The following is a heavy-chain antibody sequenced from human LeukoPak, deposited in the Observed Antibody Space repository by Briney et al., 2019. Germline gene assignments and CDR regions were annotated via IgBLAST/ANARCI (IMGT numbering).Heavy chain of an antibody. Sequence: ASVKVSCKVSGYTFTDYYMHWVQQAPGKGLEWMGLVDPEDGETIYAEKFQGRVTITADTSTDTAYMELSSLRSEDTAVYYCATDPSIAEKYNWFDPWGQGTLVTVSS. CDR1: GYTFTDYY. J-gene: IGHJ5*02. CDR3: ATDPSIAEKYNWFDP. D-gene: IGHD6-6*01. V-gene: IGHV1-69-2*01. CDR2: VDPEDGET.